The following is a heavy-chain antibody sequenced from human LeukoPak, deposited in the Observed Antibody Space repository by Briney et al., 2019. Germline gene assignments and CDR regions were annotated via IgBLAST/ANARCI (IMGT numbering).Heavy chain of an antibody. J-gene: IGHJ4*02. V-gene: IGHV4-61*01. CDR1: GYSVTSGYY. CDR2: IYYSGST. Sequence: PSETLSLTCSVSGYSVTSGYYWSWIRQPPGKGLEWIGYIYYSGSTNYNPSLKSRVTISVDTSKNQFSLKLSSVTAADTAVYYCARAGNWNYPFDYWGQGTLVTVSS. D-gene: IGHD1-7*01. CDR3: ARAGNWNYPFDY.